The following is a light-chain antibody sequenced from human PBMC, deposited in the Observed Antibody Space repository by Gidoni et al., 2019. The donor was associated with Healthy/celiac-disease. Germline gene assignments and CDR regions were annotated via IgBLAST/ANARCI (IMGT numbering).Light chain of an antibody. V-gene: IGKV1-5*03. Sequence: DIHMTQSPSTLSASVGDRGTITRRASQTISSWPVWYQQKPGKAPKLLIYKASSVESGVPSRFSGSGSGTEFTLTISSLQPDDIATYYCQQYNSYYTFGQETKLEIK. CDR2: KAS. CDR3: QQYNSYYT. J-gene: IGKJ2*01. CDR1: QTISSW.